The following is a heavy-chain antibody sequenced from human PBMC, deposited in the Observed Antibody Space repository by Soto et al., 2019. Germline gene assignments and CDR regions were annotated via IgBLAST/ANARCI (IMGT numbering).Heavy chain of an antibody. D-gene: IGHD5-18*01. Sequence: SETLSLPCTVSGGSIRSGGYYWSWIRQHPGKGLEWIGYIYYSGSTYYNPSLKSRVTISVDTSKNQFSLKLSSVTAADTAVYYCARQTVDTAMVTYFDYWGQGTLVTVSS. V-gene: IGHV4-31*03. CDR3: ARQTVDTAMVTYFDY. J-gene: IGHJ4*02. CDR2: IYYSGST. CDR1: GGSIRSGGYY.